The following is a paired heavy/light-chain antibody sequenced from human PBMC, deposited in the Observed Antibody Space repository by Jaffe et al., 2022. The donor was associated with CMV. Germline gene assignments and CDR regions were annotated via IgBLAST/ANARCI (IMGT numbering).Light chain of an antibody. Sequence: EIVLTQSPATLSLSPGERATLSCRASQSVSSYLAWYQQKPGQAPRLLIYDASNRATGIPARFSGSGSGTDFTLTISSLEPEDFAVYYCQQRSNWPLLLTFGGGTKVEIK. CDR1: QSVSSY. CDR3: QQRSNWPLLLT. J-gene: IGKJ4*01. CDR2: DAS. V-gene: IGKV3-11*01.
Heavy chain of an antibody. J-gene: IGHJ4*02. Sequence: EVQLVESGGGLVQPGGSLRLSCAASGFTFSSYAMSWVRQAPGKGLEWVSAISGSGGSTYYADSVKGRFTISRDNSKNTLYLQMNSLRAEDTAVYYCAKDINYYDSSGYYSPFDYWGQGTLVTVSS. D-gene: IGHD3-22*01. CDR2: ISGSGGST. V-gene: IGHV3-23*04. CDR1: GFTFSSYA. CDR3: AKDINYYDSSGYYSPFDY.